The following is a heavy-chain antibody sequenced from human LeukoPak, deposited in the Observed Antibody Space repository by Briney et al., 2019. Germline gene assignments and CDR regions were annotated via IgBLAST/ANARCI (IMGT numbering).Heavy chain of an antibody. CDR2: ISCNSGSI. Sequence: GGSLRLSCAASGFTFDGYAMHWVRQAPGKGLEWVSGISCNSGSIGYADSVKGRFTISRDNAKNSLYLQMNSLRAEDTALYYCAKGGLYSSSIVDYWGQGTLVTVSS. J-gene: IGHJ4*02. CDR3: AKGGLYSSSIVDY. V-gene: IGHV3-9*01. CDR1: GFTFDGYA. D-gene: IGHD6-13*01.